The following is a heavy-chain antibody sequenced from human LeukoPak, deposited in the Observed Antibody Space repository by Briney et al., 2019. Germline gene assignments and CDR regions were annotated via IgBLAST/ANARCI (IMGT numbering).Heavy chain of an antibody. D-gene: IGHD3-22*01. CDR1: GGSISSYY. CDR2: IYYSGST. Sequence: PSETLSLTCTVPGGSISSYYWSWIRQPPRKGLELIGYIYYSGSTNYNPSLKSRVTISVDTSKNQFSLKLSSVTAADTAVYYCARVSSGVYFDYWGQGTLVTVSS. V-gene: IGHV4-59*01. J-gene: IGHJ4*02. CDR3: ARVSSGVYFDY.